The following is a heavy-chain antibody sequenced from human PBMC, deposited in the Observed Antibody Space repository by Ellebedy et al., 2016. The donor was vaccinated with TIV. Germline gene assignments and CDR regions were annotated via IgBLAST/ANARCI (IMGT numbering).Heavy chain of an antibody. V-gene: IGHV5-51*01. D-gene: IGHD3-3*01. CDR3: ARTDFWSGIGDYFDY. CDR1: GYSFTSYW. CDR2: IYPGDSDT. Sequence: GESLKISCKGSGYSFTSYWIGWVRQMPGKGLEWMGIIYPGDSDTRYSPSFQGQATISADKSISTAYLQWSSLKASDTAMYYCARTDFWSGIGDYFDYWGQGTLVTVSS. J-gene: IGHJ4*02.